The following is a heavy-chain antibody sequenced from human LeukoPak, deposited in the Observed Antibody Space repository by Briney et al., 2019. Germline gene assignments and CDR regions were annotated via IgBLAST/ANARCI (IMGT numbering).Heavy chain of an antibody. CDR1: GYTFTGYY. J-gene: IGHJ4*02. Sequence: ASVKVSCKASGYTFTGYYMHWVRQAPGQGLEWMGWINPNSGGTNYAQKFQGRVTMTRDTSISTAYMELSRLRPDDTAVYYCARGEAVPAAPSDYWGQGTLVTVSS. D-gene: IGHD2-2*01. CDR2: INPNSGGT. V-gene: IGHV1-2*02. CDR3: ARGEAVPAAPSDY.